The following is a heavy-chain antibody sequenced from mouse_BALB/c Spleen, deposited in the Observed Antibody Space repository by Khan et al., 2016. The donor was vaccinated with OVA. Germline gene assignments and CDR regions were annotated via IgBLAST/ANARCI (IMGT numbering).Heavy chain of an antibody. V-gene: IGHV3-2*02. J-gene: IGHJ4*01. D-gene: IGHD1-1*01. CDR2: ISYSGST. CDR3: ARQNYYGYAMDY. Sequence: EVQLQESGPGLVKPSQSLSLTCTVTGYSITSDYAWNWIRQFPGNKLEWMGYISYSGSTSYNPSLRSRIFITRDTTKNQFFQQFSSVTTEDTATFYCARQNYYGYAMDYWGQGTSVTVSS. CDR1: GYSITSDYA.